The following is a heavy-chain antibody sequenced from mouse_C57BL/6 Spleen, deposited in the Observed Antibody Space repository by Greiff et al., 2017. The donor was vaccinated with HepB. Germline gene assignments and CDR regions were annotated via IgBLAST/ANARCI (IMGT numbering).Heavy chain of an antibody. D-gene: IGHD1-1*01. CDR3: ARGGTTVVGNFDY. CDR1: GYAFSSYW. Sequence: QVQLQQSGAELVKPGASVKISCKASGYAFSSYWMNWVKQRPGKGLEWIGQIYPGDGDTNYNGKFKGKATLTADKSSSPAYMQLSSLTSEDSAVYFCARGGTTVVGNFDYWGQGTTLTVSS. J-gene: IGHJ2*01. V-gene: IGHV1-80*01. CDR2: IYPGDGDT.